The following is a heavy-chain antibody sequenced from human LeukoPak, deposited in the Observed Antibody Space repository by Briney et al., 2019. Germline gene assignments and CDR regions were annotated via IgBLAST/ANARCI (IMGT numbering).Heavy chain of an antibody. CDR1: GFTFSSYA. V-gene: IGHV3-23*01. CDR3: EKSRDGYNSAADY. D-gene: IGHD5-24*01. CDR2: ISGSGGST. Sequence: GGSLRLSCAASGFTFSSYAMSWVRQAPGKGLEWVSGISGSGGSTYYADPVKGRFTISRDNSKNTLYLQMNSMRAEDTAVYYCEKSRDGYNSAADYWGQGTLVTVSS. J-gene: IGHJ4*02.